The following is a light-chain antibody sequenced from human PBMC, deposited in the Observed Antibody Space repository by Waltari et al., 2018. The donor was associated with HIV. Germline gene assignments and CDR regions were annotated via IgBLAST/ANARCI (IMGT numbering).Light chain of an antibody. J-gene: IGKJ2*01. CDR2: AAS. CDR1: QRIGTS. V-gene: IGKV1-12*01. Sequence: DIQMTQSPSSVSASVGDNVPITCRASQRIGTSLAWYQQKPGKAPTRVSYAASNLQGGVPSRFSGTGSETDFTLTISSLQAEDFATYHCQQAHSFPYTFGQGTKVDIK. CDR3: QQAHSFPYT.